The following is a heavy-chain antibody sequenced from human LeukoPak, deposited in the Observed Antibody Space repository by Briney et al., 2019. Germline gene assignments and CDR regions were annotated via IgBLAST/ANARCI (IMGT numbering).Heavy chain of an antibody. CDR2: IIPILGIA. J-gene: IGHJ4*02. V-gene: IGHV1-69*10. CDR3: ARVAVAGRNRNGAFDY. Sequence: VKVSCQASGGTFSSYAISWVRQAPGQGLEWMGRIIPILGIANYAQKFQGRVTITADKSTSTAYMELSSLRSEDTAVYYCARVAVAGRNRNGAFDYWDQGTLVTVSS. CDR1: GGTFSSYA. D-gene: IGHD6-19*01.